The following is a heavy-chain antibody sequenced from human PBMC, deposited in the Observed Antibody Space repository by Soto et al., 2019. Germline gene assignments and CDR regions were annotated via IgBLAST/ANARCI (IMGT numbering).Heavy chain of an antibody. CDR2: MNPTSGNT. CDR1: GYTFTSYH. Sequence: QVQLVQSGAEVKKPGASVKVSCKGSGYTFTSYHINWVRQATGQGLEWMGWMNPTSGNTGYAQTLQGRVTMTWDTSISTAYMELSSLRFEDTAMYYCARGHISSTKNWLDPWGQGTLVTVSS. D-gene: IGHD6-6*01. V-gene: IGHV1-8*01. J-gene: IGHJ5*02. CDR3: ARGHISSTKNWLDP.